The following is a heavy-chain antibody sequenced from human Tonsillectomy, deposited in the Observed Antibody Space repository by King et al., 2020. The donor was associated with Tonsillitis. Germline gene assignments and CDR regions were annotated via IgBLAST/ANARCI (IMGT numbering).Heavy chain of an antibody. J-gene: IGHJ3*02. D-gene: IGHD3-3*01. CDR1: GGSISSYY. CDR2: IYYSGST. CDR3: ARTFWSGYYDAFDI. V-gene: IGHV4-59*01. Sequence: VQLQESGPGLVKPSETLSLTCTVSGGSISSYYWSWIRQPPGKGLEWIGYIYYSGSTNYNPSLKSRVTISVDTSKNQFSLKLSSVTAADTAVYYCARTFWSGYYDAFDIWGQGTMVTVSS.